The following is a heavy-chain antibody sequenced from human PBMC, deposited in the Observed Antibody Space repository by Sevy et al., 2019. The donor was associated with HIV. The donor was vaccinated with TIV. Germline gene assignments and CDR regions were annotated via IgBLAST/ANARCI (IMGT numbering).Heavy chain of an antibody. D-gene: IGHD5-12*01. Sequence: ASVKVSCKASGGTFSSYAISWVRQAPGQGLEWMGGIIPIFGTANYAQKFQGRVTIPADESTSTAYMELSSLRSEDTAGYYCARGARGYSGYDSYYFDYWGQGTLVTVSS. CDR2: IIPIFGTA. J-gene: IGHJ4*02. CDR3: ARGARGYSGYDSYYFDY. V-gene: IGHV1-69*13. CDR1: GGTFSSYA.